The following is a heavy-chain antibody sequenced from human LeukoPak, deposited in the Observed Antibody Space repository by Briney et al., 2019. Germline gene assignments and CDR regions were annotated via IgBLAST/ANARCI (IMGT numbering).Heavy chain of an antibody. Sequence: SETLSHTCAVYGGSFSGYSWSWIRQPPGKGLEWIGEINHSGSSNYNPSLKSRVTISVDTSKNQFSLKLTSLTAADAAVYYCARRPNWGSGHGFDPWGQGTLVTVSS. V-gene: IGHV4-34*01. CDR3: ARRPNWGSGHGFDP. CDR1: GGSFSGYS. D-gene: IGHD6-25*01. J-gene: IGHJ5*02. CDR2: INHSGSS.